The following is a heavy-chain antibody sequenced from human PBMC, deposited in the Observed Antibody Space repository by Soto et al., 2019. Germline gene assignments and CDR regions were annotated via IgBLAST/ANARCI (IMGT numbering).Heavy chain of an antibody. CDR2: IKSKTDGGTT. V-gene: IGHV3-15*07. CDR3: AKPSDIDY. CDR1: GFSFPNAW. Sequence: EVQLVESGGGLVKPGGSLRLSCAASGFSFPNAWMNCVRQAPGKGLEWVGRIKSKTDGGTTEYAAPVKGRFTISRDDSKNTLYLQMNSLKTEDTAVYYCAKPSDIDYWGQGTLVTVSS. J-gene: IGHJ4*02.